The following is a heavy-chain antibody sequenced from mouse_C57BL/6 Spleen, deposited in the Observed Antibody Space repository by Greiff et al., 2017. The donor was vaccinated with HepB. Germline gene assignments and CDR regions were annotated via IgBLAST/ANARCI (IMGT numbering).Heavy chain of an antibody. D-gene: IGHD2-5*01. CDR1: GYTFTSYW. CDR3: ARAYYSNYGSMDY. J-gene: IGHJ4*01. CDR2: IDPSDSYT. V-gene: IGHV1-69*01. Sequence: QVQLQQSGAELVMPGASVKLSCKASGYTFTSYWMHWVKQRPGQGLEWIGEIDPSDSYTNYNQKFKGKSTLTVDKSSSPAYMQLSSLTSEDSAVYYCARAYYSNYGSMDYWGQGTSVTVSS.